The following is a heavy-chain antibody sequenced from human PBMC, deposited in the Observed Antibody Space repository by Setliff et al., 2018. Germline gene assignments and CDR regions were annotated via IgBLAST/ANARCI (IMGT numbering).Heavy chain of an antibody. D-gene: IGHD6-19*01. CDR2: INRSGSII. Sequence: SLRLSCAASGFTFSNSEMNWVRQAPGKGLEWIAFINRSGSIIYYADSVKGRFTVSRDNAKNSLYLQMSSLRAEDTAIYYCASPQAVGNYLGHWGQGTLVTVSS. CDR1: GFTFSNSE. V-gene: IGHV3-48*03. CDR3: ASPQAVGNYLGH. J-gene: IGHJ4*02.